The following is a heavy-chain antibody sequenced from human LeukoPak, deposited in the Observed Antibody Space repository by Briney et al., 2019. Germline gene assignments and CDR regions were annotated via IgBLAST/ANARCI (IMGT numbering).Heavy chain of an antibody. J-gene: IGHJ4*02. CDR3: AKSGIVVVPAATPFDY. Sequence: PGGSLRLSCAASGFTFSSYGMSWVRQAPGKGLEWVSAISGSGGSTYYADSVKGRFTISRDNSKNTLYLQMNSLRAEDTAVYYCAKSGIVVVPAATPFDYWGQGTLVTVSS. V-gene: IGHV3-23*01. D-gene: IGHD2-2*01. CDR2: ISGSGGST. CDR1: GFTFSSYG.